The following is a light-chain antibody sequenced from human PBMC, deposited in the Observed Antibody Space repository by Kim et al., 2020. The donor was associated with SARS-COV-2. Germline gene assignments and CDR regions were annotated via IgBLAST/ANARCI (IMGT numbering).Light chain of an antibody. V-gene: IGLV4-69*01. Sequence: ASVKLTCPLSSGHSSYAIAWHQQQPEKGPRYLMTVNSDGSHSKGDGIPDRFSGSSSGAERYLTISSLQSEDEADYYCQTWGTGIRVFGGGTQLTVL. CDR3: QTWGTGIRV. CDR1: SGHSSYA. CDR2: VNSDGSH. J-gene: IGLJ3*02.